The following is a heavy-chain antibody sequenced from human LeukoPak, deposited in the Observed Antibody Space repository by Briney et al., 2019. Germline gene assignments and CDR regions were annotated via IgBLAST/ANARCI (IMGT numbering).Heavy chain of an antibody. CDR2: IKSKTDGGTT. D-gene: IGHD4-11*01. CDR1: GFTFSRLA. V-gene: IGHV3-15*01. CDR3: TIYSPHDY. J-gene: IGHJ4*02. Sequence: GGSLRLSCAASGFTFSRLAMTWVRQAPGKGLEWVGRIKSKTDGGTTDYAAPVRGRFTISRDDSKNTLYLQMNSLKTEDAAVYYCTIYSPHDYWGQGTLVTVSS.